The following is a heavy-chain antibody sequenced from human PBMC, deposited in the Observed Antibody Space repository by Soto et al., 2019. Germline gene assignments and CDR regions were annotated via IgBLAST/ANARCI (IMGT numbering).Heavy chain of an antibody. V-gene: IGHV4-31*03. CDR3: ARAPETPPILGVVRPYFFNY. J-gene: IGHJ4*02. CDR1: GDSISSGGSY. Sequence: QVQLQESGPGLVKPSQTLSLTCTVSGDSISSGGSYWSWIRQRPGKGLEGIGYIFYSGSFYSTPSLMGRVMISPDTAKNQFSLRLTSVTAADTAVYYCARAPETPPILGVVRPYFFNYWGQGTLVTVSS. D-gene: IGHD3-3*01. CDR2: IFYSGSF.